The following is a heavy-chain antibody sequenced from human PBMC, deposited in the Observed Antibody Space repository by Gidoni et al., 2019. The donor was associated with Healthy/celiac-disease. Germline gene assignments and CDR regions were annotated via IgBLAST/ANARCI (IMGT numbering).Heavy chain of an antibody. CDR2: ISGSGGST. Sequence: EVQLLESGGGLVQPVGSLRLSCAASGSPFRSYAMSWVRQAPGKGLEWVSAISGSGGSTYYADSVKGRFTISRDNSKNTLYLQMNSLRAEDTAVYYCATPVVPAAIALLNWGQGTLVTVSS. D-gene: IGHD2-2*02. V-gene: IGHV3-23*01. CDR1: GSPFRSYA. J-gene: IGHJ4*02. CDR3: ATPVVPAAIALLN.